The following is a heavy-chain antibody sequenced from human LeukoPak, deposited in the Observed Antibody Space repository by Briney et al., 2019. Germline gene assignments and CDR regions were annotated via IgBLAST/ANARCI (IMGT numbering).Heavy chain of an antibody. CDR2: IYWNGNT. CDR1: GFSFSSSGLS. CDR3: AHGRGFGTGDYFDY. V-gene: IGHV2-5*01. Sequence: SGPTLVNPTQTLTLTCTFSGFSFSGFSFSSSGLSVGWIRQPPGNALECLALIYWNGNTRYNPSLRTRVTITRDTSKNQVVLTMTNADPLDTATYYCAHGRGFGTGDYFDYWGQGTLVTVSS. D-gene: IGHD3-10*01. J-gene: IGHJ4*02.